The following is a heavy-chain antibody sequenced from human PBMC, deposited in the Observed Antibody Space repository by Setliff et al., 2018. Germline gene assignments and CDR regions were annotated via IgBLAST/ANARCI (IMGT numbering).Heavy chain of an antibody. J-gene: IGHJ4*02. CDR3: AREGSSSYDY. D-gene: IGHD6-6*01. V-gene: IGHV4-38-2*02. Sequence: SETLSLTCAVSGYSISSGYYWGWIRQPPGKGLEWIGSIYYSGNTYYNPSLNSRLTISVDTSKNQFSLKLSSVTAADTAVYYCAREGSSSYDYWGQGTLVTVSS. CDR2: IYYSGNT. CDR1: GYSISSGYY.